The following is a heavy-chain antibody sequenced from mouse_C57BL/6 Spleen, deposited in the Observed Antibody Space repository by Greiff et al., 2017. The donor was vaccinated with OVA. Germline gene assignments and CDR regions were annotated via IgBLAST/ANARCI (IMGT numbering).Heavy chain of an antibody. D-gene: IGHD2-1*01. CDR1: GYTFTEYT. Sequence: VKLQESGAELVKPGASVKLSCKASGYTFTEYTIHWVKQRSGQGLEWIGWFYPGSGSIKYNEKFKDKATLTADKSSSTVYMELSRLTSEDSAVYFCARHEGGNYEGVGYFDVWGTGTTVTVSS. V-gene: IGHV1-62-2*01. CDR2: FYPGSGSI. CDR3: ARHEGGNYEGVGYFDV. J-gene: IGHJ1*03.